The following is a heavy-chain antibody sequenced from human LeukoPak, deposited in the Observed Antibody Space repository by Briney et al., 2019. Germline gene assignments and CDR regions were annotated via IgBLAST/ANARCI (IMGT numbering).Heavy chain of an antibody. CDR3: ARTVLRYFDWSPAGGFDY. D-gene: IGHD3-9*01. J-gene: IGHJ4*02. Sequence: GESLKISCKGSGYSFTSYWIGWVRQMPGKGLEWMGIIYPGDSDTRYSPSFQGQVTTSADKSISTAYLQWSSLKASDTAMYYCARTVLRYFDWSPAGGFDYWGQGTLVTVSS. CDR2: IYPGDSDT. CDR1: GYSFTSYW. V-gene: IGHV5-51*01.